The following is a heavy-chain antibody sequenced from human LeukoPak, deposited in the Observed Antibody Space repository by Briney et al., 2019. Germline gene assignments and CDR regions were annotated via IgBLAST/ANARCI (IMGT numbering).Heavy chain of an antibody. Sequence: PGGSLRLPCAASRFTFSSYGMHWVRQAPGKGLEWVAFIRHDGSSKYYADSVKGRFTISRDNSKNTLYLQMNSLRAEDTAVYYCAKDGDFWSGPPYYWGQGTLVTVSS. CDR2: IRHDGSSK. D-gene: IGHD3-3*01. CDR3: AKDGDFWSGPPYY. J-gene: IGHJ4*02. V-gene: IGHV3-30*02. CDR1: RFTFSSYG.